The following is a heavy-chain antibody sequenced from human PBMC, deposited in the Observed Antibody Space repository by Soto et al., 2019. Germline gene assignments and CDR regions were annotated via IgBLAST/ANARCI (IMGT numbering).Heavy chain of an antibody. Sequence: GGSLRLSCAASGFTFNEYYMSWIRQAPGKGLEWISYSSNSGTFARYADSVKGRFSISRDNAKNSLYLQINSLRGDDTAIYYCARSGDNYNLLDYWGQGTPVTVSS. CDR1: GFTFNEYY. J-gene: IGHJ4*02. CDR3: ARSGDNYNLLDY. D-gene: IGHD1-1*01. V-gene: IGHV3-11*06. CDR2: SSNSGTFA.